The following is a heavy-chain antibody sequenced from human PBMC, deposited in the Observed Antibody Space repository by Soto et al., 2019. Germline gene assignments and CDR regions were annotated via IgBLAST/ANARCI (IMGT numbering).Heavy chain of an antibody. J-gene: IGHJ5*02. Sequence: QVQLQESGPGLVKPSETLSLTCTVSGGSISGYYWSWIRQPPGKGLEWIGYIYYSGSTNYNPSLNSRVTISVDTSKNHFSLKLSSVTAADTAVYYCARELFGRSVWFDPWGQGTLVTVSS. CDR3: ARELFGRSVWFDP. CDR1: GGSISGYY. V-gene: IGHV4-59*01. CDR2: IYYSGST. D-gene: IGHD3-10*01.